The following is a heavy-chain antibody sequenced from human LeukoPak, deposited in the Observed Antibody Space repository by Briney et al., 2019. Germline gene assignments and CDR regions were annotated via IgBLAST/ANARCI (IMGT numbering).Heavy chain of an antibody. CDR1: GFTFSSYA. CDR3: ARASGSGSLSDAFDI. V-gene: IGHV3-30-3*01. Sequence: GGSLRLSCAASGFTFSSYAMHWVRQAPGKGLEWVAVISYDGSNKYYADSVKGRFTISRDNSKNTLYLQMNSLRAEDTAVYYCARASGSGSLSDAFDIWGQGTMVTVSS. D-gene: IGHD1-26*01. CDR2: ISYDGSNK. J-gene: IGHJ3*02.